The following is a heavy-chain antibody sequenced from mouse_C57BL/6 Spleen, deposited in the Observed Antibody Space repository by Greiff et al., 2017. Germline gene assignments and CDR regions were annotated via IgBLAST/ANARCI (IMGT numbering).Heavy chain of an antibody. J-gene: IGHJ2*01. CDR2: IYPGDGDT. CDR3: ARDNYSNLYYFDY. Sequence: VQLQQSGPELVKPGASVKISCKASGYAFSSSWMNWVKQRPGKGLEWIGRIYPGDGDTNYNGKFKGKATLTADKSSSTAYMQLSSLTSEDSAVYFCARDNYSNLYYFDYWGQGTTLTVSS. D-gene: IGHD2-5*01. V-gene: IGHV1-82*01. CDR1: GYAFSSSW.